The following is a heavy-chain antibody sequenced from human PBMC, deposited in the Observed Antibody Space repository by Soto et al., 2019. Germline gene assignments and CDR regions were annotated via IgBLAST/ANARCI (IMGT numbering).Heavy chain of an antibody. CDR1: GGTFSSYT. Sequence: SVKVSCKASGGTFSSYTISWVRQAPGQGLEWMGRIIPILGIANYAQKFQGRVTITADKSTSTAYMELSSLRSEDTAVYYCAPDCSSTTCYDYWGQGTLVPVSP. D-gene: IGHD2-2*01. CDR2: IIPILGIA. J-gene: IGHJ4*02. V-gene: IGHV1-69*02. CDR3: APDCSSTTCYDY.